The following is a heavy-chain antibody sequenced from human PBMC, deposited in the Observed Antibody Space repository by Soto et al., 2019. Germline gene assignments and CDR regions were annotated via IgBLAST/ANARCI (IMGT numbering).Heavy chain of an antibody. D-gene: IGHD2-15*01. V-gene: IGHV4-34*01. Sequence: QVQLQQWGAGLLKPSETLSLTCAVYGGSFSGYYWSWIRQPPGKGLEWIGEINHSGSTNYNPSLKSRVTISVDTSKNQFSLKLSSVTAADTAVYYCARIVQIHRWPPDQFDPWGQGTLVTVSS. J-gene: IGHJ5*02. CDR1: GGSFSGYY. CDR2: INHSGST. CDR3: ARIVQIHRWPPDQFDP.